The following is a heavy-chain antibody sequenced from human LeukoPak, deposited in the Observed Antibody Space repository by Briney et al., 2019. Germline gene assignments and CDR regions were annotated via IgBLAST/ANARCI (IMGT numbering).Heavy chain of an antibody. Sequence: SETLSLACAVYGGSFSGYYWSWIRQPPGKGLEWIGEINHSGSTNYNPSLKSRVTISVDTSKNQFSLKLSSVTAADTAVYYCARKAYYYDTSGYHDAFDIWGQGTMVTVSS. V-gene: IGHV4-34*01. CDR3: ARKAYYYDTSGYHDAFDI. CDR2: INHSGST. D-gene: IGHD3-22*01. J-gene: IGHJ3*02. CDR1: GGSFSGYY.